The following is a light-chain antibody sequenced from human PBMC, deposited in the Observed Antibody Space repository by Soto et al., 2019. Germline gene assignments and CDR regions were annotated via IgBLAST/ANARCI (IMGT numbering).Light chain of an antibody. J-gene: IGLJ3*02. CDR1: SSNVGSYKL. Sequence: QSALTQPASVSGSPGQSITISCTGTSSNVGSYKLVSWYQQHPGKAPKLMIFEVNKRPSGVSNRFSGSKSGNTASLTISGLQAEDEADYYCSSYTNSIAVFGGGTKVTVL. CDR3: SSYTNSIAV. V-gene: IGLV2-14*02. CDR2: EVN.